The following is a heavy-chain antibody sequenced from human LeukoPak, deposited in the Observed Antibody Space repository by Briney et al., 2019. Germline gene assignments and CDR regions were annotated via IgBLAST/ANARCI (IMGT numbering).Heavy chain of an antibody. D-gene: IGHD3-9*01. Sequence: RRSLRPSCAPSGFTSSSYSMHWVRQAPGKGPEWVAVIWYDGSKTYYADSVKGGLTISRDNSKNTPYLQMTSLRAEDTAVYYCARGDYDVLTGYYTPPPFYYYYYGMDVWGKGTAVTVSS. V-gene: IGHV3-33*01. J-gene: IGHJ6*04. CDR2: IWYDGSKT. CDR3: ARGDYDVLTGYYTPPPFYYYYYGMDV. CDR1: GFTSSSYS.